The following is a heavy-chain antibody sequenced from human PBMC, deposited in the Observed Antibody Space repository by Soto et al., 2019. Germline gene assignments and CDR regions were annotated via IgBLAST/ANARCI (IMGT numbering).Heavy chain of an antibody. V-gene: IGHV3-33*01. Sequence: QVQLVESGGGVVQPGRSLRLSCAASGFTFSSYGMHWVRQAPGKGLEWVAVIWYDGSNKYYADSVKGRFTISRDNSKNTLYLQMNSLRAEDTAVYYCARGEPQWELLPRQDYWGQGTLVTVSS. CDR1: GFTFSSYG. D-gene: IGHD1-26*01. CDR3: ARGEPQWELLPRQDY. J-gene: IGHJ4*02. CDR2: IWYDGSNK.